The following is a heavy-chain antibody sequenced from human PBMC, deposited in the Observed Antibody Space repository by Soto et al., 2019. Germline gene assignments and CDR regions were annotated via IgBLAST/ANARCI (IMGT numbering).Heavy chain of an antibody. J-gene: IGHJ2*01. CDR1: GETFTNYT. Sequence: SVKVSCKASGETFTNYTISWVRQAPGQGLEWMGGIIPIFRTPTYAQKFQGRVTITADDSTSTAYLELRSLRSDDTAVYYCARETAVIMRDYFFDLWGRGTLVTVSS. CDR2: IIPIFRTP. D-gene: IGHD2-8*01. V-gene: IGHV1-69*13. CDR3: ARETAVIMRDYFFDL.